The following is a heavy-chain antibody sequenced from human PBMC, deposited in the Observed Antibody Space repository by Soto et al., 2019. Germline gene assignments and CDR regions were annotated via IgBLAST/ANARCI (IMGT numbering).Heavy chain of an antibody. CDR1: DGSISNHY. D-gene: IGHD5-12*01. Sequence: QVQLQESGPGLVKPSETLSLTCTVSDGSISNHYWNWIRQPPGKGLEWVGYISYTGTIKYNPSLKSRVTISVDTSXXQFSLELXSXTXADXXXXYCARIDSGHAGRSDYWGRGTLVTVSS. CDR3: ARIDSGHAGRSDY. J-gene: IGHJ4*02. CDR2: ISYTGTI. V-gene: IGHV4-59*08.